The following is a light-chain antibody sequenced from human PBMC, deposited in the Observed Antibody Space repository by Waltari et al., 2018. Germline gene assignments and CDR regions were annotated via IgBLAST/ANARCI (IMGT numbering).Light chain of an antibody. V-gene: IGKV1-39*01. Sequence: IQLPPSPSSLSASVGARVTLTCRPSPSISSDLNWYQQKPGKAPKLLIYAASSLQRGVPSRFSGSGSGTDFNLTSSRLQPEDVVTYDGEQSYSTPVAFGEGTKVDIK. CDR3: EQSYSTPVA. CDR2: AAS. CDR1: PSISSD. J-gene: IGKJ1*01.